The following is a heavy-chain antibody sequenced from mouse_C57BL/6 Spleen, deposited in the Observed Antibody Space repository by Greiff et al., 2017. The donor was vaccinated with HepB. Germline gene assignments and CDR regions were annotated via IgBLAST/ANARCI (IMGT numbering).Heavy chain of an antibody. CDR2: ISYDGSN. D-gene: IGHD2-2*01. V-gene: IGHV3-6*01. Sequence: ESGPGLVKPSQSLSLTCSVTGYSITSGYYWNWIRQFPGNKLEWMGYISYDGSNNYNPSLKNRISITRDTSKNQFFLKLNSVTTEDTATYYCARDGYDVRWYFDVWGTGTTVTVSS. J-gene: IGHJ1*03. CDR1: GYSITSGYY. CDR3: ARDGYDVRWYFDV.